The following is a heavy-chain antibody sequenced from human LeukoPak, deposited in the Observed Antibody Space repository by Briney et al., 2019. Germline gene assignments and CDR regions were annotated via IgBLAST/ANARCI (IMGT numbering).Heavy chain of an antibody. CDR2: IKQDGNEK. J-gene: IGHJ4*02. D-gene: IGHD1-26*01. CDR3: AREWGSYSSFDY. Sequence: GGSLRLSCAASGFTFSTFAMIWVRQPPGKGLEWVANIKQDGNEKYYVDSVKGRFTISRDNAKNSLYLQMNSLRAEDTAVYYCAREWGSYSSFDYWGQGTLVTVSS. CDR1: GFTFSTFA. V-gene: IGHV3-7*01.